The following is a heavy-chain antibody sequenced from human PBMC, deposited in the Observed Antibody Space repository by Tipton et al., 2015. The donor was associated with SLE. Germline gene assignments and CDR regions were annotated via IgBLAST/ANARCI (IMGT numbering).Heavy chain of an antibody. Sequence: TLSLTCTVSGDSINSDGYFWTWIRQPPGKGLEWIGYIYYSGSTYYNPSLQSRLTMSVDTSRNQFSLTLMSVTGADTAAYFCARARSDDTFWSDYFYFFYSMDVWGKVTTVTVSS. CDR2: IYYSGST. CDR3: ARARSDDTFWSDYFYFFYSMDV. CDR1: GDSINSDGYF. D-gene: IGHD3/OR15-3a*01. V-gene: IGHV4-31*03. J-gene: IGHJ6*03.